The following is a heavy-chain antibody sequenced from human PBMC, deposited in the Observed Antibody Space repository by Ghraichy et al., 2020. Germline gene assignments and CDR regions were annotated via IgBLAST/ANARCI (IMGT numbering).Heavy chain of an antibody. CDR2: IKQDGSQK. CDR1: GFTFSNYW. D-gene: IGHD6-6*01. Sequence: GGSLRLSCVAYGFTFSNYWMSWVRQAPGKGLEWVANIKQDGSQKYYVDSVKSRFTISRDNAKNSVFLQINSLRAEDTAVYYCARIGYSSSSFDYWGQGTLVTVSS. J-gene: IGHJ4*02. V-gene: IGHV3-7*03. CDR3: ARIGYSSSSFDY.